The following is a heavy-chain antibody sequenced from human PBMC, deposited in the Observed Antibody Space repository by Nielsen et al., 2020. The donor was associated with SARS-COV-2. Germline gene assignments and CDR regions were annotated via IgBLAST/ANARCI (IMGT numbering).Heavy chain of an antibody. D-gene: IGHD3-22*01. CDR1: GYTFTGYY. CDR2: INPNTGNT. J-gene: IGHJ4*02. CDR3: ARRGHDNSGYYWDY. Sequence: SVQVSCKASGYTFTGYYIHWVRQAPGQGLEWMGWINPNTGNTKYAQKFQDWVTMTRDTSINTAYIELSRLRSDDMAVYFCARRGHDNSGYYWDYWGQGTLVTVSS. V-gene: IGHV1-2*04.